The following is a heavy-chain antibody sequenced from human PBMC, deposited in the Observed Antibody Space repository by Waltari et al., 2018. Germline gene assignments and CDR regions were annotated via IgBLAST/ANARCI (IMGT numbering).Heavy chain of an antibody. V-gene: IGHV4-39*01. J-gene: IGHJ6*03. Sequence: QLQLQESGPGLVKPSETLSLTCTVSGGSLSSSSYLWGWYRHPPGKGLECSGRIYYSGSTYYNPSLKSRVTISVDTSKNQFSLKRSSVTAADTAVYYCASLSSLEGYYYYMDVWGKGTTVTVSS. CDR1: GGSLSSSSYL. D-gene: IGHD6-13*01. CDR3: ASLSSLEGYYYYMDV. CDR2: IYYSGST.